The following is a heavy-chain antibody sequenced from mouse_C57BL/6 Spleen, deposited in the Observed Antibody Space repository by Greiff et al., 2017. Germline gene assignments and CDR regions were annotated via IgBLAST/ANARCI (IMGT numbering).Heavy chain of an antibody. D-gene: IGHD1-1*01. CDR1: GYTFTDYY. CDR3: AREAPYYGSSPAWFAY. Sequence: LVESGAELVKPGASVKISCKASGYTFTDYYINWVKQRPGQGLEWIGKIGPGSGSTYYNEKFKSKATLTADKSSSTAYMQLSSLTSEDSAVYFCAREAPYYGSSPAWFAYWGQGTLVTVSA. V-gene: IGHV1-77*01. CDR2: IGPGSGST. J-gene: IGHJ3*01.